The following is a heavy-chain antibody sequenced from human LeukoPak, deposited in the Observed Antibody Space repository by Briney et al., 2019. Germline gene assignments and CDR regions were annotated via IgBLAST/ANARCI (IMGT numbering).Heavy chain of an antibody. V-gene: IGHV3-33*01. Sequence: GGSLRLSCAASGFTFSSYGMHWVRQAPGKRLEWVAVIWYDGHNKDYADSAKGRFTISRDNSKKTLYLQMNSLRAEDTAVYYCAGGRRHLVHGPLDDWGQGTLVTVSS. D-gene: IGHD6-13*01. J-gene: IGHJ4*02. CDR2: IWYDGHNK. CDR1: GFTFSSYG. CDR3: AGGRRHLVHGPLDD.